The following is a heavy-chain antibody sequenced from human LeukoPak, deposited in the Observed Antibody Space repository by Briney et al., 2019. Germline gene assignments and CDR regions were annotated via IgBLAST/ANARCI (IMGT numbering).Heavy chain of an antibody. D-gene: IGHD5-12*01. J-gene: IGHJ3*02. CDR3: ARGSGYDYAAFDI. CDR1: GGSISSSSYY. Sequence: SETLSLTCTVSGGSISSSSYYWGWIRQPPGKGLEWIGSIYYSGSTYYNPSLKSRVTISVDTSKNQFSLKLSSVTAADTAVYYCARGSGYDYAAFDIWGQGTMVTVSS. CDR2: IYYSGST. V-gene: IGHV4-39*07.